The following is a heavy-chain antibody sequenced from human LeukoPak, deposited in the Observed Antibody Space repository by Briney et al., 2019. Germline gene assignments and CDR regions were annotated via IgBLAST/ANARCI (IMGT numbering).Heavy chain of an antibody. V-gene: IGHV4-34*01. CDR3: ARDNVIRGEGASDI. Sequence: PSETLSLTCAVYGGSFSGYYWSWIRQPPGKGLEWIGEINHSGSTNYNPSLKSRGTISVDTSKNQLSLKLSSVTAADTAVYYCARDNVIRGEGASDIWGQGTMVTVSS. CDR2: INHSGST. CDR1: GGSFSGYY. J-gene: IGHJ3*02. D-gene: IGHD3-16*01.